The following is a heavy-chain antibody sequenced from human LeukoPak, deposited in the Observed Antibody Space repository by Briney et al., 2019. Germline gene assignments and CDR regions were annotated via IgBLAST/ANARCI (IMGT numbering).Heavy chain of an antibody. V-gene: IGHV3-43D*03. J-gene: IGHJ4*02. Sequence: SGGSLRLSCAASGFTFDDYAMHWVRQAPGKGLEWVSLISWNGGRTYYADSVKGRFTISRDNSKNSLYLQMNSLGVEDTTLYYCAKGTAIVSTSAPFDYWGQGTLVTVSS. CDR1: GFTFDDYA. CDR2: ISWNGGRT. D-gene: IGHD5/OR15-5a*01. CDR3: AKGTAIVSTSAPFDY.